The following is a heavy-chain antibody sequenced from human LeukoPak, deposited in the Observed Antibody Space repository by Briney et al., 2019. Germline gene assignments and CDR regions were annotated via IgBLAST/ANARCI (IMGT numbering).Heavy chain of an antibody. V-gene: IGHV3-23*01. J-gene: IGHJ4*02. D-gene: IGHD3-16*01. Sequence: GGSLRLSCAASGFTFSSYALSWVRETPGKRLEWVSAISGSGGNTYYADSVKGRFPISRDNSKNTLYQQMSSLRAEDTAVYYCAKRRWNTFGFDDWGQGTMVTVS. CDR2: ISGSGGNT. CDR1: GFTFSSYA. CDR3: AKRRWNTFGFDD.